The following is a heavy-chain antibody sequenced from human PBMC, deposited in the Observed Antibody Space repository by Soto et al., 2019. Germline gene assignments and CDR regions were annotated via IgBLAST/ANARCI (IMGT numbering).Heavy chain of an antibody. J-gene: IGHJ4*02. D-gene: IGHD1-7*01. Sequence: PGGSLRLSCVASGFTFHDYAMHWVQQTPGTGLEWVSGISWNGGSVDYVDSVKGRFTISRDNAKNSLYLQMNSLTTEDTALYFCTKDWGGTTTGNFDYWGQGTLVTVS. V-gene: IGHV3-9*01. CDR3: TKDWGGTTTGNFDY. CDR2: ISWNGGSV. CDR1: GFTFHDYA.